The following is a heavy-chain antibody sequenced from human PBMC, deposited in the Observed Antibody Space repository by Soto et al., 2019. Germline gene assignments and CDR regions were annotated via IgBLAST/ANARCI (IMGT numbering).Heavy chain of an antibody. CDR3: ARVEVVVVAATRYCYYYGMDV. CDR2: IIPIFGTA. D-gene: IGHD2-15*01. Sequence: SSVKVSCKASGGTFSRYAISWVRQATGQGLEWMGRIIPIFGTANYAQKFQGRVTITADESTSTAYMELSSLRSEDTAVYYCARVEVVVVAATRYCYYYGMDVWGQGTTVTVSS. V-gene: IGHV1-69*13. J-gene: IGHJ6*02. CDR1: GGTFSRYA.